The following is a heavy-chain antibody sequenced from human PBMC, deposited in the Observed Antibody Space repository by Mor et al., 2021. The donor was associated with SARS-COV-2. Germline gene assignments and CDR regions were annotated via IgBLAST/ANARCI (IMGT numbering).Heavy chain of an antibody. V-gene: IGHV3-30*01. CDR1: SSYA. Sequence: SSYAMHWVRQAPGKGLEWVAVISYDGSNKYYADSVKGRVTISRDNSKNTLYLQMNSLRAEDTAVYYCARDDGAPPEFD. J-gene: IGHJ5*01. CDR2: ISYDGSNK. CDR3: ARDDGAPPEFD.